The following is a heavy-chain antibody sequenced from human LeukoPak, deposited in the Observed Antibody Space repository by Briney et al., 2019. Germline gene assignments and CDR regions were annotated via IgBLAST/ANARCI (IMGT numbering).Heavy chain of an antibody. CDR3: ARLAPYYYGSGTDY. J-gene: IGHJ4*02. D-gene: IGHD3-10*01. Sequence: GGSLRLSCAASGFTFDDYGMSWVRQASGKGVEWVSYISSSGSTICYADSVKGRFTISRDNAKNSLYLQMNSLRAEDTAVYYCARLAPYYYGSGTDYWGQGTLVTVSS. V-gene: IGHV3-11*04. CDR2: ISSSGSTI. CDR1: GFTFDDYG.